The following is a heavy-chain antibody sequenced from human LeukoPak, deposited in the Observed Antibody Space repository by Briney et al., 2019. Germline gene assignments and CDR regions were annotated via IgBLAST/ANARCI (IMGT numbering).Heavy chain of an antibody. D-gene: IGHD3-10*01. CDR2: FDPEDGET. J-gene: IGHJ4*02. CDR3: ATDGYGSGSLDY. CDR1: GYTLTELS. Sequence: ASVKVSCKVSGYTLTELSMHWMRQAPGKGLEWMGGFDPEDGETIYVQKFQGRVTMTEDTSTDTAYMELSSLRSEDTAVYYCATDGYGSGSLDYWGQGTLVTVSS. V-gene: IGHV1-24*01.